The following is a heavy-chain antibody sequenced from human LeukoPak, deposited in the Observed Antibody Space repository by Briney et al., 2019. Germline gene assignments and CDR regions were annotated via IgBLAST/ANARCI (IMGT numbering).Heavy chain of an antibody. CDR2: IKQDGSEK. CDR1: GFTFSSYW. J-gene: IGHJ5*02. V-gene: IGHV3-7*01. Sequence: GGSLRLSCVASGFTFSSYWMSWVRQAPGKGLKWEANIKQDGSEKYYVDSVKGRFTISRDNAKNSLYLQMNSLRAEDTAVYYCARAAWLWDPWGQGTLVTVSS. D-gene: IGHD3-22*01. CDR3: ARAAWLWDP.